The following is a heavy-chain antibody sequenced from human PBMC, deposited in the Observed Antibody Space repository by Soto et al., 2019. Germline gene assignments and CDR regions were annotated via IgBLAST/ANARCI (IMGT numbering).Heavy chain of an antibody. CDR2: ISGSGGST. CDR3: AKRTVGWYFDL. V-gene: IGHV3-23*01. CDR1: GVSIRSYA. Sequence: SCAECGVSIRSYAMKWVRQAPGKGLEWVSVISGSGGSTYYADAVKGRFTISRDNSKNTLYLQMNSLSAEDTAVYYCAKRTVGWYFDLWGRGTLVTV. D-gene: IGHD4-17*01. J-gene: IGHJ2*01.